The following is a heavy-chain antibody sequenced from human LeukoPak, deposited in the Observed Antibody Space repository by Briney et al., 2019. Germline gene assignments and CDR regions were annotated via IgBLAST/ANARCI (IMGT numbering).Heavy chain of an antibody. CDR1: GFTFGDYV. J-gene: IGHJ4*02. Sequence: GGSLRLSCTASGFTFGDYVMSWVRQAPGKGLEWVGFIRSKAYGGTTKNAASVKGRFTISRDDSRSIAYLQMNSLRAEDTAVYYCARDRQLWPHHWGQGTLVTVSS. CDR2: IRSKAYGGTT. V-gene: IGHV3-49*04. CDR3: ARDRQLWPHH. D-gene: IGHD3-10*01.